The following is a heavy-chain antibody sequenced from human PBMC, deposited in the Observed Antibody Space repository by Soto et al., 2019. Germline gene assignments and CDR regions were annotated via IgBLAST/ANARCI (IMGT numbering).Heavy chain of an antibody. CDR1: GGSFSGYY. CDR2: INHSGST. CDR3: ARSRGGLGPLEIDY. D-gene: IGHD3-16*01. J-gene: IGHJ4*02. Sequence: QVQLQQWGAGLLKPSETLSLTCAVYGGSFSGYYWSWIRQPPGKGLEWIGEINHSGSTNYNPSLKSRVTISVDTSKNQFSLKLSSVTAADTAVYYCARSRGGLGPLEIDYWGQGTLVTVSS. V-gene: IGHV4-34*01.